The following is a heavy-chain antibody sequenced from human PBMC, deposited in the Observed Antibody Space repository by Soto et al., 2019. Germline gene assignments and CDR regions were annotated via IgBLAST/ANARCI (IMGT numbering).Heavy chain of an antibody. CDR2: IYHSGSI. D-gene: IGHD2-21*02. CDR3: ARGKGHTGLNCFDP. CDR1: GYSISSGYY. V-gene: IGHV4-38-2*01. Sequence: PSETLSLTCAVSGYSISSGYYWGWIRQPPGKGLEWIGSIYHSGSIYYNPSLKSRVSISVDTSKNHFSLKLSSVTAADTAVYYCARGKGHTGLNCFDPWGQGTLVTSPQ. J-gene: IGHJ5*02.